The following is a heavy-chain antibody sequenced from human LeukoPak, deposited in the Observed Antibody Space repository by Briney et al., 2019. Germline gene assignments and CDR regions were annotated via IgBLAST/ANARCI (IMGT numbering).Heavy chain of an antibody. Sequence: PGGSLRLSCAASGFTLSSYWIHWVRQAPGKGLVWVSRINSDGRRTTYADSVKGRFTISRDNAKNTLYLQMNSLRTEDTAVYYCAKTTGRADYSSDGDYYGLDVWGQGTTVTVSS. V-gene: IGHV3-74*01. CDR3: AKTTGRADYSSDGDYYGLDV. CDR1: GFTLSSYW. J-gene: IGHJ6*02. CDR2: INSDGRRT. D-gene: IGHD4-11*01.